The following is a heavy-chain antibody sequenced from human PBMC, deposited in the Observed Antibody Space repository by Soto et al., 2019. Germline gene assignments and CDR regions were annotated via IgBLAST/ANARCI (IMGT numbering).Heavy chain of an antibody. CDR3: ARDLEGSGWSPTPFDY. CDR2: ISYDGSNK. V-gene: IGHV3-30-3*01. D-gene: IGHD6-19*01. CDR1: GFTFSSYA. J-gene: IGHJ4*02. Sequence: GGSLRLSCAASGFTFSSYAMHWVRQAPGKGLEWVAVISYDGSNKYYADSVKGRFTISRDNSKNTLYLQMNSLRAEDTAVYYCARDLEGSGWSPTPFDYWGQGTLVTVSS.